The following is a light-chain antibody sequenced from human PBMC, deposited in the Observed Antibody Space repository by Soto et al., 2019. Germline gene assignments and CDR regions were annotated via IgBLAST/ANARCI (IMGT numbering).Light chain of an antibody. CDR2: AAY. CDR1: QDIVAY. Sequence: DIQVTQSPSSVSASVGDRVTITCRASQDIVAYLAWYQHKPGRAPELLIRAAYTLQSGVQSRFSGSGSGTDFTLTIRRLEPEDFAIYYCKQYGGVPYTFGQGTKVDI. J-gene: IGKJ2*01. V-gene: IGKV1-16*01. CDR3: KQYGGVPYT.